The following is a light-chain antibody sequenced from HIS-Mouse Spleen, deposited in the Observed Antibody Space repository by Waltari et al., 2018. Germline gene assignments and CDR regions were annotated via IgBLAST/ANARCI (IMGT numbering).Light chain of an antibody. CDR1: QSISSW. Sequence: DIQMTQSPSTLSASLGDRVTITCRASQSISSWLAWYQQKPGKAPKLLIYKASSLESWVPSRFSGSGSGTEFTLTISSLQPDDFATYYCQQYNSYWSFGQGTKVEIK. CDR3: QQYNSYWS. CDR2: KAS. J-gene: IGKJ1*01. V-gene: IGKV1-5*03.